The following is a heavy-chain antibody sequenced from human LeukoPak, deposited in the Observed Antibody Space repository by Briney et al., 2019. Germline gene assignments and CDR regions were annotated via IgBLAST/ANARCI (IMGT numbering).Heavy chain of an antibody. V-gene: IGHV3-30*18. CDR1: GFTFKSYW. Sequence: GGSLRLSCAASGFTFKSYWMSWVRQTPGKGLEWVAVISYDGSNKYYADSVKGRFTISRDNSKNTLYLQMNSLRAEDTAVYYCAKGAMIVVVITHFDYWGQGTLVTVSS. CDR3: AKGAMIVVVITHFDY. D-gene: IGHD3-22*01. J-gene: IGHJ4*02. CDR2: ISYDGSNK.